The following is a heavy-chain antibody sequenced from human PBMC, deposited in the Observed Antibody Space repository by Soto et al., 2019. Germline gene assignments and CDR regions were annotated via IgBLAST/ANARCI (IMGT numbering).Heavy chain of an antibody. CDR2: IYHSGST. CDR3: ARDQRGSSWENWFDP. D-gene: IGHD6-13*01. J-gene: IGHJ5*02. Sequence: QLQLQESGSGLVKPSQTLSLTCAVSGGSISSGGYSWSWIRQPPGKGLEWIGYIYHSGSTYYNPSLKRRVTISVDRSKNQFSLKLSSVTAADTAVYYCARDQRGSSWENWFDPWGQGTLVTVSS. CDR1: GGSISSGGYS. V-gene: IGHV4-30-2*01.